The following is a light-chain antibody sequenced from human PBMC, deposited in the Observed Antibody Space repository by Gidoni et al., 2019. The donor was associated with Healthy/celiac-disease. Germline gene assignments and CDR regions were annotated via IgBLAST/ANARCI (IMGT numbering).Light chain of an antibody. J-gene: IGKJ4*01. CDR2: GAS. CDR3: QQYNNWPPLT. Sequence: EIVMTQSPATLSVSPGERATLSCRASQSGSSTLACYQQKPGQAPRLLIYGASTRATGIPARFSGSGSGTEFTITISSLQSEDFAVYYCQQYNNWPPLTFGGGTKVEIK. V-gene: IGKV3-15*01. CDR1: QSGSST.